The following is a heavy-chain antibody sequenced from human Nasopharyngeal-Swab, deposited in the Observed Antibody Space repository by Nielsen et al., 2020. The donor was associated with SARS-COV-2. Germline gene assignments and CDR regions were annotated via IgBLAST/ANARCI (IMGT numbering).Heavy chain of an antibody. D-gene: IGHD3-9*01. V-gene: IGHV3-21*01. CDR3: AKDKRYFDWDGMDV. CDR1: GFTFSKFY. J-gene: IGHJ6*02. CDR2: ISSSSSYI. Sequence: GESLKISCAASGFTFSKFYMSWVRQAPGKGLEWVSSISSSSSYIYYADSVKGRFTISRDNAKNSLYLQMNSLRAEDTAVYYCAKDKRYFDWDGMDVWGQGTTVTVSS.